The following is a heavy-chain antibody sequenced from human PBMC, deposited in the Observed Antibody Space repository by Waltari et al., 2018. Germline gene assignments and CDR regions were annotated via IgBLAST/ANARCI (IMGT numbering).Heavy chain of an antibody. CDR1: GGPLSSYF. Sequence: QVQLQQWGAGLLKPSETLSLSCAVYGGPLSSYFWSWIRQSPRKGLEWIGEINHRGGTNYKPSLRGRVTKSVDTSKNQFSLKLSSVTAADTAVYYCVRGAFEFYSSAFGKGGWFDPWGQGTPVTVSS. J-gene: IGHJ5*02. CDR2: INHRGGT. CDR3: VRGAFEFYSSAFGKGGWFDP. D-gene: IGHD3-10*01. V-gene: IGHV4-34*01.